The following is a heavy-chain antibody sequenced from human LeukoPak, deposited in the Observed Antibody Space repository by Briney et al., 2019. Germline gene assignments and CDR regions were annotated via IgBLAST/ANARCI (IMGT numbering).Heavy chain of an antibody. V-gene: IGHV3-23*01. J-gene: IGHJ3*01. CDR2: IRGSGAIT. CDR1: GFTFNLYA. D-gene: IGHD4-17*01. Sequence: GGSLRLSCEASGFTFNLYAMMWVRQAPGKGLEWVAAIRGSGAITQYADSVKGRFTISRVNSRNTLFLQMNSLRAEDTAIYFCARDPNGDYIGAFEFWGQGTMVTVSS. CDR3: ARDPNGDYIGAFEF.